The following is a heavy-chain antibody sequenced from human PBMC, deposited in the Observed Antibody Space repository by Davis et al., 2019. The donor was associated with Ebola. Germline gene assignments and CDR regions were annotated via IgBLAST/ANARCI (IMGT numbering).Heavy chain of an antibody. J-gene: IGHJ2*01. Sequence: GGSLRLSCAASGFTFSGSAMHWVRQAPGKGLERVAIISYDGSNKFYGDSVKGRFTISRDNSKNTLYLQMNSLRAEDTAVYYCVRDPALVVTGGGWFFGLWGRGTLVTVSS. CDR2: ISYDGSNK. V-gene: IGHV3-30*04. CDR3: VRDPALVVTGGGWFFGL. CDR1: GFTFSGSA. D-gene: IGHD2-21*02.